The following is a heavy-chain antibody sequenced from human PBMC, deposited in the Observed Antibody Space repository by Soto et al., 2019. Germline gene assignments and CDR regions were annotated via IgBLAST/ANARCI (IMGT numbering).Heavy chain of an antibody. CDR2: IWYDGSNK. J-gene: IGHJ1*01. CDR1: GFTFSSYG. CDR3: AREEYSSGTGYLQP. V-gene: IGHV3-33*01. Sequence: QVQLVESGGGVVQPGRSLRLSCAASGFTFSSYGMHWVRQAPGKGLEWVALIWYDGSNKYYADSVKGRFTISRDNSKNTVYVQMNSLRAEDTAVYYCAREEYSSGTGYLQPWGQGTLVTVSS. D-gene: IGHD6-19*01.